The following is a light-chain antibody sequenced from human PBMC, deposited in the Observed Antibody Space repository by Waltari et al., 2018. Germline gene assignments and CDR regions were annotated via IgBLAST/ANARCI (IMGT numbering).Light chain of an antibody. V-gene: IGLV3-1*01. CDR3: QAWDSSVV. CDR1: KLGDKY. J-gene: IGLJ2*01. Sequence: SYELTQPPSVSVSPGQTAIITCSGDKLGDKYASWYQQKPGQSPILVMYADNKRPSVIPERFSASNSGNTATLTISGTQATDEADYYCQAWDSSVVFGGGTKLTVL. CDR2: ADN.